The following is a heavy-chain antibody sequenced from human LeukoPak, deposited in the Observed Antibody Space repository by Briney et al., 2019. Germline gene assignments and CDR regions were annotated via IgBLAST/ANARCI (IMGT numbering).Heavy chain of an antibody. CDR2: ISNSGGDT. CDR3: ARDHRYCSGDNCYPRDY. D-gene: IGHD2-15*01. V-gene: IGHV3-23*01. Sequence: GGSLRLSCAASGFTFSSYSMNWVRQAPGKGLEWVSAISNSGGDTYYADSVRGRFTISRDNSKNMLYLQMNSLRAEDTAIYYCARDHRYCSGDNCYPRDYWGQGTLVTVSS. J-gene: IGHJ4*02. CDR1: GFTFSSYS.